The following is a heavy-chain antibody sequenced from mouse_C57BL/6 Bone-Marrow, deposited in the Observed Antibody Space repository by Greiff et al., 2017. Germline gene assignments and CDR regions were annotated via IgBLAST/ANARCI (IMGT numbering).Heavy chain of an antibody. CDR1: GYTFTSYW. CDR3: TRLDGVGGFAY. D-gene: IGHD2-3*01. J-gene: IGHJ3*01. CDR2: IYPGNSDT. Sequence: EVQLQQSGTVLARPGASVKMSCKTSGYTFTSYWMHWVKQRPVQGLEWIGAIYPGNSDTSYNQKFKGKAKLTAVTSASTAYMELSSLTHEDSAVYYCTRLDGVGGFAYWGQGTLVTVSA. V-gene: IGHV1-5*01.